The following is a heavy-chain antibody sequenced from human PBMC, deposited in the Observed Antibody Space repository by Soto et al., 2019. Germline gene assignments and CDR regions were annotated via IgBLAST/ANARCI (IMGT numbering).Heavy chain of an antibody. D-gene: IGHD6-6*01. CDR2: INPNSGGT. V-gene: IGHV1-2*02. CDR3: AREKYSSSSGAAFDI. Sequence: ASVKVSCKASGYTFTGYHMHWVRQAPGQGLEWMGWINPNSGGTNYAQKFQGRVTMTRDTSISTAYMELSRLRSDDTAVYYCAREKYSSSSGAAFDIWGQGTMVTVS. CDR1: GYTFTGYH. J-gene: IGHJ3*02.